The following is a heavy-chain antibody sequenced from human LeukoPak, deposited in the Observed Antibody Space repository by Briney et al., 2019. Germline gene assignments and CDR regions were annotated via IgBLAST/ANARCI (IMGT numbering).Heavy chain of an antibody. CDR2: MNPNSGNT. Sequence: ASVKVSCKTSGYTFTTHDINWVRQATGQGLEWMGWMNPNSGNTGYAQKFQGRVTMTKDTSSSTAYMELSSLRSDDTAVYYCARGPSQQQLRLGYWLDPWGQGTLVTVSS. CDR3: ARGPSQQQLRLGYWLDP. J-gene: IGHJ5*02. CDR1: GYTFTTHD. V-gene: IGHV1-8*01. D-gene: IGHD6-13*01.